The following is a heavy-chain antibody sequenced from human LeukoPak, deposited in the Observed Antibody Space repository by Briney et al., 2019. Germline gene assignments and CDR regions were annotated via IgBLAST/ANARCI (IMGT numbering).Heavy chain of an antibody. D-gene: IGHD3-22*01. CDR1: GFTFRSYA. V-gene: IGHV3-30*04. Sequence: GGSLRLSCAASGFTFRSYAMHWVRQAPGKGLEWVAIISYDGSNKYYTDSVKGRFTISRDNAKNSLYLQMNSLRAEDTAVYYCTRGAIGTMVVGFDYWGQGTLVTVSS. CDR3: TRGAIGTMVVGFDY. CDR2: ISYDGSNK. J-gene: IGHJ4*02.